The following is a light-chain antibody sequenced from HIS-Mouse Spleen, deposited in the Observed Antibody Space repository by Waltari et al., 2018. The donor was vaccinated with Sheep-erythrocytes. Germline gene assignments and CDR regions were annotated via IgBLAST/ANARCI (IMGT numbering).Light chain of an antibody. CDR3: QQYNNWPPPYT. J-gene: IGKJ2*01. CDR1: QSVSSN. CDR2: GAKIS. Sequence: EIVMTQSPATLSVSPGERATLPCRPSQSVSSNLAWYQHKPGQAPRLLIYGAKISTRATGIPAMFSGSGSGTEFTLTISSMQSEDFAVYYCQQYNNWPPPYTFGQGTKLEIK. V-gene: IGKV3-15*01.